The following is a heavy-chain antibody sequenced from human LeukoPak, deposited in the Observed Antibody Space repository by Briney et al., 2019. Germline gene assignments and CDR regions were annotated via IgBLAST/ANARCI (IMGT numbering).Heavy chain of an antibody. CDR1: GFTFSSYG. V-gene: IGHV3-30*03. CDR3: ATEVAAGGPQDY. CDR2: ISNDGSKT. D-gene: IGHD6-13*01. Sequence: GGSLRLSCAASGFTFSSYGMHWVRQAPGKGLDWLTVISNDGSKTYYADSVKGRFTISRDNSKNTPYLQLNSLRAEDTAVYYCATEVAAGGPQDYWGQGTLVTVST. J-gene: IGHJ4*02.